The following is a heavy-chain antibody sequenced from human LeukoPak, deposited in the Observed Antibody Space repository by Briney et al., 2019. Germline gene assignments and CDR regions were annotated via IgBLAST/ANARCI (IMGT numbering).Heavy chain of an antibody. Sequence: GASVKVSCKASGGTFSSYAISWVRQAPGQGLEWMGGIIPIFGTANYAQKFQGRVTITADESTSTAYMELSSLRSEDTAVYYCARRAYSSSWEFDYWGQGTLVTVSS. D-gene: IGHD6-13*01. CDR3: ARRAYSSSWEFDY. V-gene: IGHV1-69*13. CDR1: GGTFSSYA. J-gene: IGHJ4*02. CDR2: IIPIFGTA.